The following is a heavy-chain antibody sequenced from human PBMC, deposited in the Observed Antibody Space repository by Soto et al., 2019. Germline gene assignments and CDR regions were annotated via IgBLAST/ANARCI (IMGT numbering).Heavy chain of an antibody. CDR1: GYTFTSYA. V-gene: IGHV1-3*01. Sequence: GASVKVSCKASGYTFTSYAMHWVRQAPGQRLEWMGWINAGNGNTKYSQKFQGRVTITRDTSASTAYMELSSLRSEDTAVYYCARDFLWCGELSPYYSSMGVWGQGTTVTVSS. CDR2: INAGNGNT. D-gene: IGHD3-10*01. J-gene: IGHJ6*02. CDR3: ARDFLWCGELSPYYSSMGV.